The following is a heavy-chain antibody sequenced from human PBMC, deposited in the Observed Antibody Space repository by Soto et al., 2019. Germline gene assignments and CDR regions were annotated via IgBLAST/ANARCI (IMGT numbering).Heavy chain of an antibody. D-gene: IGHD2-15*01. J-gene: IGHJ6*03. CDR3: ARQAVVVAATFDYYYYMDV. Sequence: PSETLSLTCPVSGGSISSGGYYWSWLRQHPGKGLEWIGYIYYSASTNSNPSLKSRVTISVDTSKNQFSLKLSSVTAADTAVYYCARQAVVVAATFDYYYYMDVWGKGTTVTVSS. CDR2: IYYSAST. CDR1: GGSISSGGYY. V-gene: IGHV4-61*08.